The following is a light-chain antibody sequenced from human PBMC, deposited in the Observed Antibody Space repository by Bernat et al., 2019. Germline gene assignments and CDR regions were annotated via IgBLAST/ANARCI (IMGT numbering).Light chain of an antibody. J-gene: IGKJ2*01. CDR3: MQALQTHMYT. CDR2: LGS. CDR1: QSLLHSNGYNY. V-gene: IGKV2-28*01. Sequence: DIVMTQSPLSLPVTPGEPASISCRSSQSLLHSNGYNYLDWYLQKPGQSPQLLIYLGSNRVSGVPDRFSGSGSGTEFTLKISRVEAEDVGVYFCMQALQTHMYTFGQGTKLEIK.